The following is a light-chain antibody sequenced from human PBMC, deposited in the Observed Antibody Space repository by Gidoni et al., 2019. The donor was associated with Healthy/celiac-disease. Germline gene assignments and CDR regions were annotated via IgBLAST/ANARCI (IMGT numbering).Light chain of an antibody. J-gene: IGKJ2*01. Sequence: ELVLSWSPATLSLSPGERATLSCRASQSVSSYLAWYQQKPGQAPRLLIYDASNRATGIPARFSGSGSGTDFTLTISSLQSEDFAVYYCQQRSNWPYTFGQGTKLEIK. CDR3: QQRSNWPYT. CDR2: DAS. CDR1: QSVSSY. V-gene: IGKV3-11*01.